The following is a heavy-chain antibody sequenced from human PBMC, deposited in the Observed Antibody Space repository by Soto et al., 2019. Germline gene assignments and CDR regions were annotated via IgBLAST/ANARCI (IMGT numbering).Heavy chain of an antibody. J-gene: IGHJ4*02. CDR3: AKDRFGIVGPVDY. CDR2: ISGSGGDT. V-gene: IGHV3-23*01. Sequence: EVQLLESGGNLVQPGGSLRLSCAASGXIXXXYAMSWVRQAPGKGLECVACISGSGGDTFYADSVKGRFTISRDNSKNTLSLHMNSLRVDDTAVYFCAKDRFGIVGPVDYWGQGTLVTVSS. CDR1: GXIXXXYA. D-gene: IGHD1-26*01.